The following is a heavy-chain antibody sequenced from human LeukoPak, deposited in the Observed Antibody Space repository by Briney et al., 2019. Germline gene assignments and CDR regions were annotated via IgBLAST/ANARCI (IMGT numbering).Heavy chain of an antibody. V-gene: IGHV4-61*02. CDR2: ISSSGST. CDR3: ARGPYSYDSSGAFDI. Sequence: SSETLSLTCTVSGGSISSDNYSWSWIRQPAGKGLEWIGRISSSGSTNYNPSLKSRVTISVDTSKNQFSLKLSSVTAADTAVYFCARGPYSYDSSGAFDIWGQGTMVTVSS. CDR1: GGSISSDNYS. J-gene: IGHJ3*02. D-gene: IGHD3-22*01.